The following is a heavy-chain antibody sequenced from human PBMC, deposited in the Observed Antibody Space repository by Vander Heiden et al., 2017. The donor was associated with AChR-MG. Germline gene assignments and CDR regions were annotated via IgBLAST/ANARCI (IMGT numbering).Heavy chain of an antibody. CDR1: GFKVDDYA. J-gene: IGHJ5*02. CDR3: TKDMYSDWSPNNWFDP. Sequence: EVQLVESGGGLVQPGRSLRLSCAVSGFKVDDYAMHGVRQVPGKGLEWVAGISWNSNFVGYADSVKGRFSIYRDNAKNSLYLQMSSLRSEDTAFYYCTKDMYSDWSPNNWFDPWGQGTLVTVSS. CDR2: ISWNSNFV. V-gene: IGHV3-9*01. D-gene: IGHD3-9*01.